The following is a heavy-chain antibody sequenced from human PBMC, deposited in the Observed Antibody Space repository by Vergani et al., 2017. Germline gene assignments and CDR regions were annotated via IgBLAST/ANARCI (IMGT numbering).Heavy chain of an antibody. Sequence: QAQLQESGPGLVKPSETLSLTCHVFGVSVTDYNCNWIRQAPGKGLEWIGSLSTTGGATHASHNPSLKSRVSISVDTSKSQFSLKLNSVTAADTAMYYCARMGGYDEGDAFRIGYFDSRGQGTLVTVSS. CDR1: GVSVTDYN. D-gene: IGHD3-22*01. CDR2: LSTTGGA. CDR3: ARMGGYDEGDAFRIGYFDS. J-gene: IGHJ4*02. V-gene: IGHV4-4*09.